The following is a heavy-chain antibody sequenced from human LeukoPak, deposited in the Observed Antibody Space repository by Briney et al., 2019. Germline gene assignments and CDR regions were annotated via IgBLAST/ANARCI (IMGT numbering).Heavy chain of an antibody. CDR1: GFTFVDAW. D-gene: IGHD2-2*01. CDR2: IKSKTDGGTT. J-gene: IGHJ4*02. CDR3: ATDQTYCTTTSCYRYYFDY. Sequence: PGGSLRLSCAGSGFTFVDAWMTWVRQAPGKGLEWVGRIKSKTDGGTTDYAAPVKGRFTISKDDSKNTLYLQMNSLKTEDTVVYYCATDQTYCTTTSCYRYYFDYWGQGTLVTVSS. V-gene: IGHV3-15*01.